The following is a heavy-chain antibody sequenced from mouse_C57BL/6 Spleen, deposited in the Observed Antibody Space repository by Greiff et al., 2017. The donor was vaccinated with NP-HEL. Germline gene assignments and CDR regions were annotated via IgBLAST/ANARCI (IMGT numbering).Heavy chain of an antibody. CDR3: ERYGPYYFDY. CDR2: IYPRDGGT. CDR1: GYTFTDYT. V-gene: IGHV1-78*01. Sequence: VQLQQSDAELVKPGASVKISCKVSGYTFTDYTVHWMKQRPEQGLEWIGYIYPRDGGTKYNEKFKGKATLTADKSSSTAYIQRNSLTSEDSAVYVYERYGPYYFDYWGQGTTLTVSS. D-gene: IGHD1-1*01. J-gene: IGHJ2*01.